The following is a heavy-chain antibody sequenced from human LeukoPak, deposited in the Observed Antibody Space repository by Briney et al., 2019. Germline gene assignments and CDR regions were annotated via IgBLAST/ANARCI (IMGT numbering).Heavy chain of an antibody. CDR1: GGSISSSSYY. D-gene: IGHD3-3*01. Sequence: SETLSLTCTVSGGSISSSSYYWGWIRQPPGKGLEWIGSIYYSGSTYYNPSLKSRVTISVDTSKNQFSLKLSSVTAADTAVYYCARVGPDWSGYYFMTNWFDPWGQGTLVTVSS. V-gene: IGHV4-39*07. J-gene: IGHJ5*02. CDR2: IYYSGST. CDR3: ARVGPDWSGYYFMTNWFDP.